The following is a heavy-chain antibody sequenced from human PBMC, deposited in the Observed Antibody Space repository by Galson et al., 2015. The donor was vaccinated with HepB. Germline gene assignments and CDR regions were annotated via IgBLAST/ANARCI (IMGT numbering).Heavy chain of an antibody. V-gene: IGHV3-48*04. Sequence: SLRLSCAASGFTFSSYTMNWVRQAPGKGLEWVSYISTSSSTIYYADSVRGRFTISRDNANNSLYLQMNSLTAGDTAFYYCARSSGGVGEFDHWGQGILVTVSS. CDR3: ARSSGGVGEFDH. CDR2: ISTSSSTI. D-gene: IGHD3-10*01. J-gene: IGHJ4*02. CDR1: GFTFSSYT.